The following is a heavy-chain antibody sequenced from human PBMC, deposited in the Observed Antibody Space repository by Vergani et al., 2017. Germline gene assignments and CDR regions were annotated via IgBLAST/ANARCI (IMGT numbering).Heavy chain of an antibody. D-gene: IGHD6-13*01. CDR1: FDSIRNLY. CDR2: IHYSENT. Sequence: QVQLQESGPGLVKSSETLSLTCSVSFDSIRNLYCNWIRQPPGKGLEWIGSIHYSENTNYNPSLKTRVTISVDTSKNQFSLKLSSVTAADTAVYYCARAQYGSSWYGGSFPEKTNWFDPWGQGTLVTVSS. CDR3: ARAQYGSSWYGGSFPEKTNWFDP. J-gene: IGHJ5*02. V-gene: IGHV4-59*11.